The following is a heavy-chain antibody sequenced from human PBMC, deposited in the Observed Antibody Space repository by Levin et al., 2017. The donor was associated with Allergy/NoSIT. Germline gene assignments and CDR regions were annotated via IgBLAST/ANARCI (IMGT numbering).Heavy chain of an antibody. D-gene: IGHD3-10*01. CDR3: AKGPEYYGSGSYRAFDY. CDR1: GFTFDDYT. CDR2: ISWDGGST. J-gene: IGHJ4*02. V-gene: IGHV3-43*01. Sequence: GGSLRLSCAASGFTFDDYTMHWVRQAPGKGLEWVSLISWDGGSTYYADSVKGRFTISRDNSKNSLYLQMNSLRTEDTALYYCAKGPEYYGSGSYRAFDYWGQGTLVTVSS.